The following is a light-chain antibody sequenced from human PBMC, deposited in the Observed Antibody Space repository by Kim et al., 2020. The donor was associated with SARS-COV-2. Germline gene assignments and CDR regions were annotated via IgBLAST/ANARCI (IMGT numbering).Light chain of an antibody. V-gene: IGLV3-19*01. Sequence: AIGETVGKKRQRNRLRSYDESWFRQEPEQVPVIVIYGKNNRPSGIPDRFSGSSSGNTAYLTITGAQAEDEASYYCNSRDSSGNQVVFGGGTQMTVL. CDR3: NSRDSSGNQVV. CDR2: GKN. J-gene: IGLJ2*01. CDR1: RLRSYD.